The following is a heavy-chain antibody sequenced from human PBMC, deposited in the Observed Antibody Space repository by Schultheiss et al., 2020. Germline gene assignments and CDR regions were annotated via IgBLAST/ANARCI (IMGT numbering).Heavy chain of an antibody. D-gene: IGHD2-15*01. CDR3: AKGGYCSSSSCYPAPWYDGMDV. CDR2: ISGSGGST. J-gene: IGHJ6*02. Sequence: GGSLRLSCAASGFTFDNYAMNWVRQAPGKGLEWVSAISGSGGSTYYAASGKGRFTISRDNSKNTVYLQMNSLRAEDTAVYYCAKGGYCSSSSCYPAPWYDGMDVWGQGTTVNVS. V-gene: IGHV3-23*01. CDR1: GFTFDNYA.